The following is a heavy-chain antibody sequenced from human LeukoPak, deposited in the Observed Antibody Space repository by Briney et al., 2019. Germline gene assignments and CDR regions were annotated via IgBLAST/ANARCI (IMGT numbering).Heavy chain of an antibody. D-gene: IGHD6-19*01. Sequence: ASVKVSCKASGYTFTGYYMHWVRQAPGQGLEWMGWINPNSGGTNYAQKFQGRVTMTRDTSISTAYMEPSRLRSDDTAVYYCARVPYSSGWHDAFDIWGQGTMVTVSS. V-gene: IGHV1-2*02. J-gene: IGHJ3*02. CDR3: ARVPYSSGWHDAFDI. CDR2: INPNSGGT. CDR1: GYTFTGYY.